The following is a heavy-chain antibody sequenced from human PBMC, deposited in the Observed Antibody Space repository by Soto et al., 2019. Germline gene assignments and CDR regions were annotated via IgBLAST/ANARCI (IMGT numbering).Heavy chain of an antibody. J-gene: IGHJ4*02. D-gene: IGHD3-22*01. CDR3: TTDRGYLTFDY. CDR2: IKEDGTAK. CDR1: GFTFSNSW. V-gene: IGHV3-7*01. Sequence: PGGSLRVSCAAAGFTFSNSWMNWVSQAPGKGLEWVANIKEDGTAKYYLDSVKGRFTVSRDNVKNSLYLQMNSLRAEDTAMYYCTTDRGYLTFDYWGPGTLVTVSS.